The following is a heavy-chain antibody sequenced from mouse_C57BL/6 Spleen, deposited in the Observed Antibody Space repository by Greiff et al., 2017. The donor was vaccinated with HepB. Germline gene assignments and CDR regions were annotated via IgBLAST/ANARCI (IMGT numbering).Heavy chain of an antibody. CDR2: ISSGGDYI. CDR3: TREDYGSIYRYFDV. Sequence: EVQRVESGEGLVKPGGSLNLSCAASGFTFSSYAMSWVRQTPEKRLEWVAYISSGGDYIYYADTLKGIFTISRDNARNTLYLQMSSLKSEDTAMYYCTREDYGSIYRYFDVWGTGTTVTVSS. CDR1: GFTFSSYA. D-gene: IGHD1-1*01. V-gene: IGHV5-9-1*02. J-gene: IGHJ1*03.